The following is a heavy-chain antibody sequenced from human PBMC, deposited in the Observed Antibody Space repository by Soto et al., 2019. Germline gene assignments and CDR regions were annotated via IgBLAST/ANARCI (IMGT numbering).Heavy chain of an antibody. J-gene: IGHJ4*02. V-gene: IGHV1-18*01. CDR1: GYTFTSYG. Sequence: ASVKVSCKASGYTFTSYGISWVRQAPGQGLEWMGWISAYNGNTNYAQKLQGRVTMTTDTSTSTAYMELRSLRSDDTAVYYCARRPYCSGGSCYVFYFEYWGQGTQVTVSS. CDR3: ARRPYCSGGSCYVFYFEY. D-gene: IGHD2-15*01. CDR2: ISAYNGNT.